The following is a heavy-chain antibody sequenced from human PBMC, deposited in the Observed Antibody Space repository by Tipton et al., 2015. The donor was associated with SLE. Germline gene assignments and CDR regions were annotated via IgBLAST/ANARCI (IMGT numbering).Heavy chain of an antibody. J-gene: IGHJ4*02. Sequence: QLVQSGAEVKKPGSSVKVSCKASGGTFNSYAISWVRQAPGQGLEWMGGIIPIFGTANYAQKFQGRVTITADKSTSTAYMELSSLRSEDTAAYYCARRPSGGYSYGFGYWGQGTLVTVSS. CDR2: IIPIFGTA. D-gene: IGHD5-18*01. CDR1: GGTFNSYA. CDR3: ARRPSGGYSYGFGY. V-gene: IGHV1-69*06.